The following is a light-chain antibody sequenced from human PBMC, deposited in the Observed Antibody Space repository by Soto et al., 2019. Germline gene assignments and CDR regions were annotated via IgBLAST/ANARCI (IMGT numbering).Light chain of an antibody. CDR2: GAS. CDR1: QSVSSY. V-gene: IGKV3-15*01. Sequence: EIVLTQFPATLSLSPGDGATLSCRASQSVSSYLAWYQQKPGQAPRLLIYGASTRATGIPARFSGSGSGTEFTLTNSRLQSEDFAVYYCQKYNNWPPITFGQGTRLEIK. J-gene: IGKJ5*01. CDR3: QKYNNWPPIT.